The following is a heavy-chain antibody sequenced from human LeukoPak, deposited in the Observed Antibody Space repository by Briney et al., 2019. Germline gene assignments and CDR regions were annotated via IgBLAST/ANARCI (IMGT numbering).Heavy chain of an antibody. CDR2: IYTSGST. V-gene: IGHV4-4*07. D-gene: IGHD6-13*01. Sequence: SETLSLTCTVSGGSISSYYWSWIRQPAGKGLEWIGRIYTSGSTNYNPSLKSRVTISVDTSKNQFSLKLSSVTAADTAVYYCATSYGSSWYEEYFQHWGQGTLVTVSS. J-gene: IGHJ1*01. CDR1: GGSISSYY. CDR3: ATSYGSSWYEEYFQH.